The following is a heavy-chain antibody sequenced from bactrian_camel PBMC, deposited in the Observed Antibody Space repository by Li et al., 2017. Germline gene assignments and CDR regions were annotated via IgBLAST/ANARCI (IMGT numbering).Heavy chain of an antibody. CDR2: INSGGGST. Sequence: EVQLVESGGGLVQPGGSLRLMCASSGYTFSSYDMNWVRQAPGKGLEWVSAINSGGGSTYYADSVKGRFTSSRDNAKNTLYLQMNSLKTEDTAVYYCATDSLLFVDFGPNHYWGQGTQVTVS. D-gene: IGHD4*01. J-gene: IGHJ4*01. CDR1: GYTFSSYD. CDR3: ATDSLLFVDFGPNHY. V-gene: IGHV3S40*01.